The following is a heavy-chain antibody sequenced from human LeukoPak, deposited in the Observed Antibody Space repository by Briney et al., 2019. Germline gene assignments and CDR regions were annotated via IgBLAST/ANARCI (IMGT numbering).Heavy chain of an antibody. J-gene: IGHJ4*02. CDR1: GFTFSNYE. CDR3: ANNVSYYGCRVYYDCIDD. V-gene: IGHV3-48*03. Sequence: PGGSLRLSCAASGFTFSNYETNWVRQAPGKGRGWISNIISSGSSISYADSVKGRFTISRDSAKNSLSLRIDSLRAEVTAVYYFANNVSYYGCRVYYDCIDDWGQGTLVTVSS. D-gene: IGHD3-3*01. CDR2: IISSGSSI.